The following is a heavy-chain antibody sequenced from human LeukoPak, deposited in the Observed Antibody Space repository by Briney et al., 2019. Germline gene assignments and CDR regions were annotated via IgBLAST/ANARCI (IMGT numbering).Heavy chain of an antibody. V-gene: IGHV1-69*04. CDR2: IIPILGIA. Sequence: ASVKVSCKASGGTFSSYAISWVRQAPGQGLEWMGGIIPILGIANYAQKFQGRVTITADKSTSTAYMELSSLRSEDTAVYYCARRIAVAGGWYWGQGTLVTVSS. CDR1: GGTFSSYA. D-gene: IGHD6-19*01. J-gene: IGHJ4*02. CDR3: ARRIAVAGGWY.